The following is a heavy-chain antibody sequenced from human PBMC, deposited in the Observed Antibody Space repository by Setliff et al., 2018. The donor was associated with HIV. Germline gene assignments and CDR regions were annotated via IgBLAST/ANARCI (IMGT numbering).Heavy chain of an antibody. CDR1: GDSINTHD. D-gene: IGHD1-26*01. CDR3: ARSTVGAGASFP. J-gene: IGHJ5*02. CDR2: ISHSGNT. V-gene: IGHV4-59*11. Sequence: SETLSLTCTVSGDSINTHDWSWIRQPPGKGLEWIGCISHSGNTNFNPSLNSRVTISLDTSKNQFSLRLTSLTAADTAIYYCARSTVGAGASFPWGRGILVTVSS.